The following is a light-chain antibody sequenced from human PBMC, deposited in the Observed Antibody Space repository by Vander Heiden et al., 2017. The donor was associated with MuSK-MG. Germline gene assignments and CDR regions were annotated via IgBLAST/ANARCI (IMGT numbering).Light chain of an antibody. CDR3: ATWDSRLNGYV. Sequence: TISCSGSSSNIGKNAVNWYQHLPGRAPKVLVYYDDLVPSGVSSRFSASKSGTSASLAISGLQSEDEAEYYCATWDSRLNGYVFGSGTTVTGL. V-gene: IGLV1-36*01. CDR1: SSNIGKNA. J-gene: IGLJ1*01. CDR2: YDD.